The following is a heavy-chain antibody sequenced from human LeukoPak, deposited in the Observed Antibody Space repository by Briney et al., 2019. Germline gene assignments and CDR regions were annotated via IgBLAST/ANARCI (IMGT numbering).Heavy chain of an antibody. D-gene: IGHD2-2*01. CDR3: ARRRLPATFDY. CDR2: IYYSGST. Sequence: SETLSLTCTVSGGSISSYYWSWIRQPPGKGLEWIGYIYYSGSTNYNPSLKSRVTISVDTSKNQFPLKLSSVTAADTAVYYCARRRLPATFDYWGQGTLVTVSS. CDR1: GGSISSYY. J-gene: IGHJ4*02. V-gene: IGHV4-59*08.